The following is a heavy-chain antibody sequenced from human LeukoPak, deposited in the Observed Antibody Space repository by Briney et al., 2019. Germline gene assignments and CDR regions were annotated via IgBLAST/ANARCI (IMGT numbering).Heavy chain of an antibody. D-gene: IGHD3-3*01. J-gene: IGHJ4*02. CDR3: ARGGTPESKVTIFGVADDY. V-gene: IGHV1-2*02. CDR1: GDTFTGYY. Sequence: ASVKVSCKASGDTFTGYYMHWVRQAPGQGLEWMGWINPNSGGTNYAQKFQGRVTMTRDTSISTAYMELSRLRSDDTAVYYCARGGTPESKVTIFGVADDYWGQGTLVTVSS. CDR2: INPNSGGT.